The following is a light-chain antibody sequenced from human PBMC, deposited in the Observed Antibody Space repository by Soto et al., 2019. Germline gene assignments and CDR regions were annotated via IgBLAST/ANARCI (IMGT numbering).Light chain of an antibody. CDR2: EVS. CDR1: SSDVDTYKY. J-gene: IGLJ2*01. CDR3: CAYAGRTTRVL. Sequence: QSALTQPASVSGSPGQSIIISCTGTSSDVDTYKYVSWYQQHPGKAPKLMIYEVSHRPAGVSDRFSGSKSGNTAYLTISGLQAEDEADYYCCAYAGRTTRVLFGGGTKVTVL. V-gene: IGLV2-14*01.